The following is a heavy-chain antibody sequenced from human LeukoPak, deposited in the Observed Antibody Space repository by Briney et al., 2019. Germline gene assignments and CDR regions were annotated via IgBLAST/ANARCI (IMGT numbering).Heavy chain of an antibody. Sequence: GGSLRLSCAASGFTFSSYGMHWVRQAPGKGLEWVAVISYDGSNKYYADSVKGRFTISRDNSKNTLYLQMNSLRAEDTAVYYCAKDNYDSSGYYVWGQGTLSPSPQ. V-gene: IGHV3-30*18. J-gene: IGHJ4*02. D-gene: IGHD3-22*01. CDR2: ISYDGSNK. CDR3: AKDNYDSSGYYV. CDR1: GFTFSSYG.